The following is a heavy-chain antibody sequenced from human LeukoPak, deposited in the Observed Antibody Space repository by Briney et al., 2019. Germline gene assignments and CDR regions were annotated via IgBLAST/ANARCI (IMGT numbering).Heavy chain of an antibody. CDR3: AKAVAAAGIVAYFDD. V-gene: IGHV3-23*01. CDR1: GFTFSSYA. CDR2: ISGSGGST. D-gene: IGHD6-13*01. Sequence: GGSLRLSCAASGFTFSSYAMSWVRQAPGKGLEWVSAISGSGGSTYYADSVKGRFTISRDNSKNTLYLRMNSLRAEDTAVYYCAKAVAAAGIVAYFDDWGQGTLVTVSS. J-gene: IGHJ4*02.